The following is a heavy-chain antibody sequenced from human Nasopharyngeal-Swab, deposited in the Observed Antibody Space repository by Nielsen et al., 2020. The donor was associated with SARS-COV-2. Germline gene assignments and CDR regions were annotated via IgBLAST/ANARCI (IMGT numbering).Heavy chain of an antibody. D-gene: IGHD2-2*01. CDR2: IWYDGSNK. Sequence: GSLRLSCAASGFTFSSYGMHWVRQAPGKGLEWVAVIWYDGSNKYYADSVKGRFTISRDNSKNTLYLQMNSLRAEDTAVYYCARGCSSTSCYRSDGMDVWGQGTTVTVSS. V-gene: IGHV3-33*01. J-gene: IGHJ6*02. CDR1: GFTFSSYG. CDR3: ARGCSSTSCYRSDGMDV.